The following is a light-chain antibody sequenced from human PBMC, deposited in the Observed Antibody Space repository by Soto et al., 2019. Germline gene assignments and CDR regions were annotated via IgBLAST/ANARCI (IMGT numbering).Light chain of an antibody. CDR2: GAS. Sequence: EIVLTHSPGTLSLSPGEIATLSCRASQSVSSTYVAWYQQKSGQAPRLLIYGASSRATGIPDRFSGSGSGTDFTLTISRLEPEDFAVYYCQHYNNWLGTFGGGTKVDIK. J-gene: IGKJ4*01. CDR1: QSVSSTY. V-gene: IGKV3-20*01. CDR3: QHYNNWLGT.